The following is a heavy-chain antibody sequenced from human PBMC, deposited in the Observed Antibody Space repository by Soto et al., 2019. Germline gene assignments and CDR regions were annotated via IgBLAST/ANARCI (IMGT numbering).Heavy chain of an antibody. Sequence: EVQLLESGGGLVQPGGSLRLSCAASGFTFSSYAMSWVRQAPGKGLEWVSAISGSGGSTYYADSVKGRFTISRDNSKNTLDLQKNRLGAEDTAVYYCAKDPRERPANQFDYWGQGTLVTVSS. D-gene: IGHD1-26*01. J-gene: IGHJ4*02. CDR2: ISGSGGST. V-gene: IGHV3-23*01. CDR3: AKDPRERPANQFDY. CDR1: GFTFSSYA.